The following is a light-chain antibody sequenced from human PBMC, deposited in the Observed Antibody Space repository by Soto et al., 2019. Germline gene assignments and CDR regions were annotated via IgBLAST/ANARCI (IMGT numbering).Light chain of an antibody. Sequence: QSVLTQPASVSGSPGQSITISCTGTSSDVGRYNYASWYQQHPGKAPKLMIYDVSNRPSGVSNRFSGSKSGNTASLTISGLQAEDEADYYCSSYTSSSTLVFGTGTKLTVL. CDR1: SSDVGRYNY. V-gene: IGLV2-14*01. CDR3: SSYTSSSTLV. CDR2: DVS. J-gene: IGLJ1*01.